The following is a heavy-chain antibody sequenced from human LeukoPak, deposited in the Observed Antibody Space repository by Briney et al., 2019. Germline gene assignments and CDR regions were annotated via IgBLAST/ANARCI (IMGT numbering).Heavy chain of an antibody. D-gene: IGHD6-6*01. V-gene: IGHV3-53*01. CDR3: GDSSSDYYYYGMDV. CDR1: GFTVSSNY. J-gene: IGHJ6*02. CDR2: IYSVGST. Sequence: GGSLRLSCAASGFTVSSNYMSWVRQAPGKGLEWVSAIYSVGSTYYADSVKGRFTISRDNSKNTLYLQMNSLRAEDTAVYYCGDSSSDYYYYGMDVWGQGTTVTVSS.